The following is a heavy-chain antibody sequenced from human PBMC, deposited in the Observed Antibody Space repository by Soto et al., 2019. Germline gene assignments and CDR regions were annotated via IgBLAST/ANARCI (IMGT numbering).Heavy chain of an antibody. Sequence: PGGSLRLSCAASGFTFSSYAMSWVRQAPGKGLELVSAISGSGGSTYYADSVKGRVTISRDNSKNTLYPQMKSLTAEDTAVYYCAKLGGRSYYYYYYMDVWGKGTTVTVSS. V-gene: IGHV3-23*01. J-gene: IGHJ6*03. D-gene: IGHD3-16*01. CDR1: GFTFSSYA. CDR3: AKLGGRSYYYYYYMDV. CDR2: ISGSGGST.